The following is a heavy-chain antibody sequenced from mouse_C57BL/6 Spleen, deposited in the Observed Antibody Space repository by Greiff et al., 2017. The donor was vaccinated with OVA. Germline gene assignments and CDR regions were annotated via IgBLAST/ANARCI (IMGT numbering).Heavy chain of an antibody. CDR1: GYTFTNYW. CDR3: ARSAGGAMDD. CDR2: IYPGGGYT. D-gene: IGHD6-1*01. Sequence: QVQLKESGAELVRPGTSVKMSCKASGYTFTNYWIGWAKQRPGHGLEWIGDIYPGGGYTNYNEKFKGKATLTADKSSSTAYMQFSSLTSEDSAIYYCARSAGGAMDDWGQGTSVTVSS. J-gene: IGHJ4*01. V-gene: IGHV1-63*01.